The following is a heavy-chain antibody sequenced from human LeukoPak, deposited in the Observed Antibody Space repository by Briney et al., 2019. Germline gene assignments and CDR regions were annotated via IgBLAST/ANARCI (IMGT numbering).Heavy chain of an antibody. CDR3: AKAYCSSTTCYANWFDP. CDR1: GXTFSNFW. J-gene: IGHJ5*02. D-gene: IGHD2-2*01. V-gene: IGHV3-74*01. Sequence: GGSLRLSCAASGXTFSNFWMHWVRQAPGKGLVWVSRINSDGTTTNYADSVKGRFTISRDNAKNTLYLQMNSLRAEDTAVYYCAKAYCSSTTCYANWFDPWGQGTLVTVSS. CDR2: INSDGTTT.